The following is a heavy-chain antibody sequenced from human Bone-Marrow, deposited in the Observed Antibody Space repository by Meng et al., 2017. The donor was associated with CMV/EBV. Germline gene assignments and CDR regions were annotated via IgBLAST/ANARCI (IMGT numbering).Heavy chain of an antibody. J-gene: IGHJ4*02. CDR1: GFTFSSYG. CDR2: ISYDGSNK. D-gene: IGHD3-3*01. Sequence: GESLKISCAASGFTFSSYGMHWVRQAPGKGLEWVAVISYDGSNKYYADSVKGRFAISRDNSKNTLYLQMNSLRAEDTAVYYCARGYYDFWSGYYTVGYWGQGTLVTVSS. CDR3: ARGYYDFWSGYYTVGY. V-gene: IGHV3-30*19.